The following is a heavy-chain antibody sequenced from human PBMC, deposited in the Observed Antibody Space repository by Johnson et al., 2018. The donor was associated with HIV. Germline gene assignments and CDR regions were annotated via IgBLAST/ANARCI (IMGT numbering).Heavy chain of an antibody. CDR2: IGSGGST. CDR1: GFTFSSYD. D-gene: IGHD3-22*01. J-gene: IGHJ3*02. Sequence: EVQLVESGGGLVQPGRSLRLSCAASGFTFSSYDMHWVRQATGKGLEWVSGIGSGGSTYYADSVKGRFTISRDNSKNTLYLQMNSLRAEDTAVYYCARGDYYDSSGYYTASAFDIWGQGTMVTVSS. CDR3: ARGDYYDSSGYYTASAFDI. V-gene: IGHV3-23*04.